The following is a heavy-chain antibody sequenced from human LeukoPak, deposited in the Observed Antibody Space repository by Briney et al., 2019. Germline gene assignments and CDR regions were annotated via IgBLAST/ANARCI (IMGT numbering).Heavy chain of an antibody. J-gene: IGHJ4*02. D-gene: IGHD4-17*01. Sequence: SETLSLTCVVYGGSFSGYYWSWIRQPPGKGLEWIGEINHSGSTNYNPSLKSRVTISVDTSKNQFSLKLSSVTAADTAVYYCARGLDYGDYVGAIDYWGQGTLVTVSS. CDR2: INHSGST. V-gene: IGHV4-34*01. CDR1: GGSFSGYY. CDR3: ARGLDYGDYVGAIDY.